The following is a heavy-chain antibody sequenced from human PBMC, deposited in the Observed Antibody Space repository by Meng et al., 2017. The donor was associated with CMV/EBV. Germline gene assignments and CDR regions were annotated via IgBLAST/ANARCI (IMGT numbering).Heavy chain of an antibody. CDR1: GGSFSGYF. V-gene: IGHV4-34*01. Sequence: SETLSLTCAVYGGSFSGYFWSWIRQPPGKGLEWIGEINHSGSTNYNPSLKSRVTISVDTSKNQFSLKLSSVTAADTAVYYCASGKYYYGSGSYYNPYYWGQGTLVTVSS. D-gene: IGHD3-10*01. J-gene: IGHJ4*02. CDR3: ASGKYYYGSGSYYNPYY. CDR2: INHSGST.